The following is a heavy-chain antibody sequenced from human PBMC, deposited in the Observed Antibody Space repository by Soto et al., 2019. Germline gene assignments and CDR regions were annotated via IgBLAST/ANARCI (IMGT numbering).Heavy chain of an antibody. D-gene: IGHD2-2*01. V-gene: IGHV3-30-3*01. CDR1: GFDFRGYT. CDR2: ISYDGSDK. Sequence: LRLSCAASGFDFRGYTLHWVRQAPGKGLEWVAVISYDGSDKYYADSVKGRFTISRDNAKKTLYLQMNSLRFEDTAVYYCARVDCSTTTCYYYGSDVWGQGTTVTVSS. CDR3: ARVDCSTTTCYYYGSDV. J-gene: IGHJ6*02.